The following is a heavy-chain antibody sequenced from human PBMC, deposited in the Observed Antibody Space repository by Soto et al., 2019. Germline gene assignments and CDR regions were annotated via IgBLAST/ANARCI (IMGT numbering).Heavy chain of an antibody. CDR3: TRSSISXWQSQFDY. J-gene: IGHJ4*02. Sequence: GGSLRLSCAASGFTFISYWMYWVRQAPGKGLVWVSRINSDGSSTTYADSVKGRFTISRDNAKNTLYLQMNSLRAEDTAVYYCTRSSISXWQSQFDYWCQGT. CDR2: INSDGSST. D-gene: IGHD6-13*01. V-gene: IGHV3-74*01. CDR1: GFTFISYW.